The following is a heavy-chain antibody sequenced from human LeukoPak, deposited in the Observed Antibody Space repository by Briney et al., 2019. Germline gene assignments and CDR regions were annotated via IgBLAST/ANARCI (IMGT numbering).Heavy chain of an antibody. V-gene: IGHV5-51*01. Sequence: GESLKISCKGSGYRFTSYWIGWVRQMPGKGLEWMGIIYPGDSEARYSPSFQGQVTISADNPITTAYLQWSSLKAPDTAIYYCARQNYYDNSAYYYAFDIWGQGTRVTVSS. J-gene: IGHJ3*02. D-gene: IGHD3-22*01. CDR2: IYPGDSEA. CDR3: ARQNYYDNSAYYYAFDI. CDR1: GYRFTSYW.